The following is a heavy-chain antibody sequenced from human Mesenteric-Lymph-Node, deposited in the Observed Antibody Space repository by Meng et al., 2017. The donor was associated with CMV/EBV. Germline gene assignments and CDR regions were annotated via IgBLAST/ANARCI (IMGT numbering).Heavy chain of an antibody. Sequence: GESLKISCAASGFTFSSYAMSWVRQAPGKGLEWVSAISGSGGSTYYADSVKGRFTISRDNSKNTLYLQMNSLRAEDTAVYYCAKERERWLQYYYFDSWGQGTLVTVSS. D-gene: IGHD5-24*01. V-gene: IGHV3-23*01. CDR2: ISGSGGST. J-gene: IGHJ4*02. CDR1: GFTFSSYA. CDR3: AKERERWLQYYYFDS.